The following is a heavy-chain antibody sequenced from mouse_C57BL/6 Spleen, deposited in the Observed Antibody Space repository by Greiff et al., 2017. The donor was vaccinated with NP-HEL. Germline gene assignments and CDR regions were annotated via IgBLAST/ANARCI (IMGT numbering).Heavy chain of an antibody. J-gene: IGHJ4*01. D-gene: IGHD3-2*02. CDR3: ARGDSSGYPYYAMDY. Sequence: VQLQQSGPELVKPGASVKISCKASGYSFTDYNMNWVKQSNGKSLEWIGVINPNYGTTSSNQKFKGKATLTVDQSSSTAYMQLNSLTSEDSAVYYCARGDSSGYPYYAMDYWGQGTSVTVSS. V-gene: IGHV1-39*01. CDR1: GYSFTDYN. CDR2: INPNYGTT.